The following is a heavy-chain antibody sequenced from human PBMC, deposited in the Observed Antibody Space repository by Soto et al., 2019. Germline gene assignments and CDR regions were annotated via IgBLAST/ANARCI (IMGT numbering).Heavy chain of an antibody. CDR2: ISAYNGDT. CDR3: GRDLMSGFNHPFDI. V-gene: IGHV1-18*01. D-gene: IGHD5-12*01. CDR1: GYTFTSYG. Sequence: QVQLVQSGAEVKKPGASVNVSCKASGYTFTSYGMSWVRQAPGQGLEWMGWISAYNGDTNYAQKLQGRVTMTPDTSTSAGYMELRSLRSDDTGVYYCGRDLMSGFNHPFDILGQGTMVRVSS. J-gene: IGHJ3*02.